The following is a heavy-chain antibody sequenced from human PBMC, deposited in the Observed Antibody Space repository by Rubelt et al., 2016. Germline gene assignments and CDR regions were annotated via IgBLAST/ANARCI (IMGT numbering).Heavy chain of an antibody. CDR1: GGSISSSSYY. CDR3: ARTIDYYDSSGPATS. J-gene: IGHJ4*02. Sequence: QLQLQESGPGLVKPSETLSLTCTVSGGSISSSSYYWGWIRQPPGKGLEWIGSIYYSGSTYYNPSLKSRVTISVDTSKNQFSLKLSSVTAADTAVYYCARTIDYYDSSGPATSWGQGTLVTVSS. CDR2: IYYSGST. V-gene: IGHV4-39*07. D-gene: IGHD3-22*01.